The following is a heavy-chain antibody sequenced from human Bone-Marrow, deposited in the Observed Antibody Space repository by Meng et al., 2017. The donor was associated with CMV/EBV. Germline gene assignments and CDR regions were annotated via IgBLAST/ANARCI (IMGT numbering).Heavy chain of an antibody. CDR1: GFTFSGSA. CDR2: IRSKANSYAT. Sequence: GESLKISCAASGFTFSGSAMHWVRQASGKGLEWVGRIRSKANSYATAYAASVKGRFTISRDDSKNTAYLQMNSLKTEDTAVYYCTRLASVVNPIWGQGTRVTVSS. D-gene: IGHD3-22*01. J-gene: IGHJ4*02. CDR3: TRLASVVNPI. V-gene: IGHV3-73*01.